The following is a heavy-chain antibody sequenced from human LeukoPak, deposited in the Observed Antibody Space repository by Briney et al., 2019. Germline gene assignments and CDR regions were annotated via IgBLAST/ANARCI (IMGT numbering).Heavy chain of an antibody. CDR2: IYTSGNT. J-gene: IGHJ4*02. D-gene: IGHD3-22*01. CDR1: GGSISSGSYC. CDR3: ARAYYYDSSGLYYFDY. V-gene: IGHV4-61*09. Sequence: TLSLTCTVSGGSISSGSYCWSWIRQPAGKGLEWIGHIYTSGNTNYNPSLKSRVTISVDKSKNQFSLKLSSVTAADTAVYYCARAYYYDSSGLYYFDYWGQGTLVTVSS.